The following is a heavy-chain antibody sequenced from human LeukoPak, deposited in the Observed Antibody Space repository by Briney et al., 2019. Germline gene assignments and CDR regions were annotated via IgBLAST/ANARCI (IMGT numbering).Heavy chain of an antibody. Sequence: GGSVKVSCKASGYTFTSYDIHWVRPATGQGREWMGWMNPNSGNTGYAQKFQGRVTMTRNTSISTAYMELSSLRSEDTAVYYCARGLRTMVRGVSGYWGQGTLVTVSS. CDR1: GYTFTSYD. CDR2: MNPNSGNT. D-gene: IGHD3-10*01. CDR3: ARGLRTMVRGVSGY. V-gene: IGHV1-8*01. J-gene: IGHJ4*02.